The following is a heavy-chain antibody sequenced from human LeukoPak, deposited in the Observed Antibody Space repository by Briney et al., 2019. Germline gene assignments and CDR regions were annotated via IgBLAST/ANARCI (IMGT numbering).Heavy chain of an antibody. CDR1: GFTFSSYG. Sequence: GGSLRLSCAASGFTFSSYGMHWVRQAPGKGLEWVAVISYDGSNKYYADSVKGRFTISRDNSKNTLYLQMNSLRAEDTAVYYCAKEWYSSGFLYSSLDYWGQGTLVTVSS. J-gene: IGHJ4*02. V-gene: IGHV3-30*18. D-gene: IGHD6-19*01. CDR3: AKEWYSSGFLYSSLDY. CDR2: ISYDGSNK.